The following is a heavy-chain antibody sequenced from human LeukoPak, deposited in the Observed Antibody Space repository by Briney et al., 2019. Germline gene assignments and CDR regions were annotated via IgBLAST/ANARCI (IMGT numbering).Heavy chain of an antibody. CDR1: GYTFSLYG. CDR2: VYYDGSKK. V-gene: IGHV3-33*01. J-gene: IGHJ6*03. D-gene: IGHD3-3*01. CDR3: ARDRTGNYDFWSGYYSYYYYYMDV. Sequence: GGSLRLSCAASGYTFSLYGMHWVRQAPVKGLEWVASVYYDGSKKYYVDSVKGRFTISRDNAKNSLYLQMNSLRAEDTAVYYCARDRTGNYDFWSGYYSYYYYYMDVWGKGTTVTVSS.